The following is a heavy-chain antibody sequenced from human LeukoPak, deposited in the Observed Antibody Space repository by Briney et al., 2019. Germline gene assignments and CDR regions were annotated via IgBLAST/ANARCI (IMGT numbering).Heavy chain of an antibody. D-gene: IGHD3-10*01. V-gene: IGHV1-69*05. CDR3: ATSESGRSWDWFAP. CDR1: GGSFRTYP. CDR2: LTQFFRRT. J-gene: IGHJ5*02. Sequence: SVKVSCKASGGSFRTYPISWVRQAPGQGLEWMGGLTQFFRRTNYTQKFQGRLTITTDESSSTAYMELSDLRSDDTAVYYCATSESGRSWDWFAPWGQGTLVTVSS.